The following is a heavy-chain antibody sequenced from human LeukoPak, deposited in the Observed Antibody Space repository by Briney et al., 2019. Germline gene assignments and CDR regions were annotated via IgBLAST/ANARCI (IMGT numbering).Heavy chain of an antibody. CDR1: GFTFDDYA. CDR3: AKDPDSSSWHLIPIGGFHY. Sequence: GGSLRLSCAAPGFTFDDYAMHWVRHAPGKGLEWVSLISGDGGGTYYADSVKGRFTISRDNSKNSLYLQMNSLRTEDTALYYCAKDPDSSSWHLIPIGGFHYWAQGTLVTVSS. V-gene: IGHV3-43*02. D-gene: IGHD6-13*01. J-gene: IGHJ4*02. CDR2: ISGDGGGT.